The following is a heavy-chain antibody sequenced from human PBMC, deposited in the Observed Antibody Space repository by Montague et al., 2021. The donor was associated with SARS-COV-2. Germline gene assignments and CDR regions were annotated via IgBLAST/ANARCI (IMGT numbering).Heavy chain of an antibody. J-gene: IGHJ6*02. D-gene: IGHD4-11*01. CDR1: GGSFSGYY. CDR3: ACGEITTRGLIYYYGMDV. Sequence: SETLSLTCAVYGGSFSGYYWTWIRQSPRKGLEWIGEINNSGSTNYNPSLKSRVTISVDTSKNQFSLKLSSVTAADTAVYYCACGEITTRGLIYYYGMDVWGQGTTVTVSS. CDR2: INNSGST. V-gene: IGHV4-34*01.